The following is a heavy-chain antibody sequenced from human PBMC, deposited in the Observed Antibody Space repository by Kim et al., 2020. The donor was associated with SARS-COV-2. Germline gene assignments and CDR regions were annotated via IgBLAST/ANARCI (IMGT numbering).Heavy chain of an antibody. Sequence: GSTYYNPSLKGRVTMSVDTSKNQFSLKLSSVTAVDTAVYYCARTRGATGDCFDYWGQGTLVTVSS. CDR3: ARTRGATGDCFDY. CDR2: GST. D-gene: IGHD3-10*01. J-gene: IGHJ4*02. V-gene: IGHV4-28*01.